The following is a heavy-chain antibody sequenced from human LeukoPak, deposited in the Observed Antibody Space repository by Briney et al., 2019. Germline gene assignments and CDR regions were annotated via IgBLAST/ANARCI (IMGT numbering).Heavy chain of an antibody. CDR3: AKAADTATIFYWYFDL. V-gene: IGHV3-30*18. D-gene: IGHD5-18*01. CDR2: ISDDGSNT. J-gene: IGHJ2*01. CDR1: RFTPRSFG. Sequence: GGSLRLSGTPYRFTPRSFGMHWVRQAPGKGLEWVAVISDDGSNTYYADSVKGRFTISRDNSKNTLYLQLNSLRTEDTAVYYWAKAADTATIFYWYFDLWGRGTLVTVSS.